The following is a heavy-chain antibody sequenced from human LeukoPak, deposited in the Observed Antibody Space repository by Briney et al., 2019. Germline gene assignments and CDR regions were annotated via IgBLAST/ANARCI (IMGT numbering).Heavy chain of an antibody. CDR3: AKDTAFYYDSSVYIDY. CDR2: ISWDGGST. J-gene: IGHJ4*02. Sequence: GGSLRLSCAASGLTFDDYAMHWVRQAPGKGLEWVSLISWDGGSTYYADSVKGRFTISRDNSKNSLYLQMNSLRAEDTALYYCAKDTAFYYDSSVYIDYWGQGTLVTVSS. D-gene: IGHD3-22*01. CDR1: GLTFDDYA. V-gene: IGHV3-43D*03.